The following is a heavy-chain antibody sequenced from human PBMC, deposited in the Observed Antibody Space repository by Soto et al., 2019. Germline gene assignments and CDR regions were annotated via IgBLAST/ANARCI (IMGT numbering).Heavy chain of an antibody. J-gene: IGHJ6*02. D-gene: IGHD6-13*01. CDR1: GFTFSSYG. CDR2: ISYDGSNK. V-gene: IGHV3-30*18. CDR3: AKDRALRPYSRSWYTLPTYGMYV. Sequence: QVQLVESGGGVVQPGRSLRLSCAASGFTFSSYGMHWVRQAPGKGLEWVAVISYDGSNKYYADSVKGRFTISRDNSKNTLYLQMNSLRAEDTAVYYCAKDRALRPYSRSWYTLPTYGMYVWGQGTTVTVSS.